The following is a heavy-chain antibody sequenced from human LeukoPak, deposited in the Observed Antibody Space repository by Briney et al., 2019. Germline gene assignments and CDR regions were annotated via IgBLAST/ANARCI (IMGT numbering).Heavy chain of an antibody. V-gene: IGHV4-39*01. CDR2: VYYGGDA. CDR3: ARLFSRGWPYYYGLGA. Sequence: PSETLSLTCTVSGGSIDSSGSYWGWIRQPPGKGLEWIGCVYYGGDAYYNPSLKSRVTISADLSKNQFSLSLISVTDADTALYCCARLFSRGWPYYYGLGAWGQGTTVTVSS. CDR1: GGSIDSSGSY. J-gene: IGHJ6*02. D-gene: IGHD6-19*01.